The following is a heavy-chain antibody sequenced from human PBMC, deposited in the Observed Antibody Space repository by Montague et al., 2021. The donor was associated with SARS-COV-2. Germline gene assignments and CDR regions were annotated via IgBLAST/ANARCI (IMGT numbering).Heavy chain of an antibody. CDR1: GDSVGTSHHY. CDR3: ARGPYNWNKNHWFDT. CDR2: IYHSSSS. J-gene: IGHJ5*02. V-gene: IGHV4-61*05. D-gene: IGHD1/OR15-1a*01. Sequence: SEILSLTCTVSGDSVGTSHHYWDWIRQPPGKGLEWIGYIYHSSSSNYNPSLQSRVTIYMDASTNQFSLTLTSVTAADTAVYFCARGPYNWNKNHWFDTWGQGALVTVSS.